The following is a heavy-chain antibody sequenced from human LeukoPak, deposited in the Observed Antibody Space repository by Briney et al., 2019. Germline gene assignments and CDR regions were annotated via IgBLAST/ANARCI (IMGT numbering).Heavy chain of an antibody. V-gene: IGHV4-39*07. CDR1: GGSISSSSYY. CDR2: IYYSGRT. CDR3: ARDSNSSGYYFDY. D-gene: IGHD3-22*01. Sequence: SETLSLTCTVSGGSISSSSYYWGWIRQPPGKGLEWIGSIYYSGRTYYNPSLKSRVTISVDTSKNQFSLKLSSVTAADTAVYYCARDSNSSGYYFDYWGQGTLVTVSS. J-gene: IGHJ4*02.